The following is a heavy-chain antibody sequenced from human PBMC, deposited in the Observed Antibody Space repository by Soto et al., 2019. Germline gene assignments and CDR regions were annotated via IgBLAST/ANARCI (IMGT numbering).Heavy chain of an antibody. Sequence: VQLVESGGGVVQPGRSLRLSCAASGFTFRSYGMHWVRQVSGKGLEWVSGIFWVGGGTGYADSVKGRFTISRDRAKNSLSLQMNSLRIEDTAVYYCGKDLSPGGLESWGQGTLVTVSS. J-gene: IGHJ4*02. CDR2: IFWVGGGT. V-gene: IGHV3-9*01. D-gene: IGHD3-16*01. CDR3: GKDLSPGGLES. CDR1: GFTFRSYG.